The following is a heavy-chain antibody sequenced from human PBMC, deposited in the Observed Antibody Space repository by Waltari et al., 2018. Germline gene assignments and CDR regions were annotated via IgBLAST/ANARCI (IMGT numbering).Heavy chain of an antibody. CDR1: GYTFTSYA. CDR2: INAGNGNT. CDR3: ARSGTMITFGGVFDY. J-gene: IGHJ4*02. Sequence: QVQLVQSGAEVKKPGASVKVSCKASGYTFTSYAMHWVRQAPGQRLEWMGWINAGNGNTKYSQKFQGRVTITRDTSASTAYMELSSLRSEDTAVYYCARSGTMITFGGVFDYWGQGTLVTVSS. D-gene: IGHD3-16*01. V-gene: IGHV1-3*01.